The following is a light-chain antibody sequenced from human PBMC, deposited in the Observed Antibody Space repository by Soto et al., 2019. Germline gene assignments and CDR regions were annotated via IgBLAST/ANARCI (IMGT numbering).Light chain of an antibody. J-gene: IGKJ4*01. V-gene: IGKV1-27*01. CDR2: GAS. Sequence: DIEMTQSPSSLSSSPGDTATITCRASQSIHNYLAWYQQKPGKPPNLLIYGASTVHSGIPSRFSGSGYGTDFTFTISSLQPEDVATYYCQKCNRCPRTFGGGTNVEIK. CDR3: QKCNRCPRT. CDR1: QSIHNY.